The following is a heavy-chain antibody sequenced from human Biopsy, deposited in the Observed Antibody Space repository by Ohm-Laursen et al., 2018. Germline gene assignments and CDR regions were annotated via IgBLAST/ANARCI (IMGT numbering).Heavy chain of an antibody. CDR3: VRLNRRGNIIFFDY. CDR1: GGSITADF. D-gene: IGHD3/OR15-3a*01. CDR2: RFHSGSP. Sequence: SETLSLTCTVSGGSITADFWTWIRQTPGERLEWIGYRFHSGSPMYNLSLKSRVTISVDTSKSQFSLTLTSVTAADTAVYYCVRLNRRGNIIFFDYWGRGTLVTVSS. V-gene: IGHV4-59*08. J-gene: IGHJ4*02.